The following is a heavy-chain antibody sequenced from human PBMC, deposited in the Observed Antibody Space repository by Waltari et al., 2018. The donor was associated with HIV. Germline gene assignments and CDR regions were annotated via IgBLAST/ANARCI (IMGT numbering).Heavy chain of an antibody. D-gene: IGHD2-2*01. J-gene: IGHJ6*02. CDR1: GFTFSSSD. V-gene: IGHV3-13*01. CDR3: ARGDCTGTSCYVGYFYYGLDV. Sequence: EVQLEESGGGLVQPGGSLSISCAASGFTFSSSDMHWFRHVTGKGLEWVSAIGAAGDTYYPGSVKGRFTISRENARSSLFLRMNSLRAEDTAVYYCARGDCTGTSCYVGYFYYGLDVWGPGTTVTVSS. CDR2: IGAAGDT.